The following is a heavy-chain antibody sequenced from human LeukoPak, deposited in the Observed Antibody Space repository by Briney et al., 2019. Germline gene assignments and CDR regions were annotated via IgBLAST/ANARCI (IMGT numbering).Heavy chain of an antibody. V-gene: IGHV3-23*01. Sequence: GGSLRLSCAASGFTFSSYAMSWVRQAPGKGLEWVSAISGSGGSTYYADSVKGRFTISRDNSKNTLYLQMNSLRAEDTAVYYCAKELYSGSYYVRDTTLLNDYWGQGTLVTVSS. D-gene: IGHD1-26*01. CDR1: GFTFSSYA. CDR2: ISGSGGST. J-gene: IGHJ4*02. CDR3: AKELYSGSYYVRDTTLLNDY.